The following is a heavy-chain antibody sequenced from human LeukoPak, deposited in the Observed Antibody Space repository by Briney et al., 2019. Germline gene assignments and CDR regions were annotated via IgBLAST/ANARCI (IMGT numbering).Heavy chain of an antibody. CDR1: GFTFSSYE. J-gene: IGHJ4*02. CDR2: ISSSGSTI. V-gene: IGHV3-48*03. CDR3: ARAKGYYDTNGLAY. D-gene: IGHD3-22*01. Sequence: PGGSLRLSCAASGFTFSSYEMNWVRQAPGKWLEWVSYISSSGSTIYYADSVKGRFTISRDNAKNSLYLQMNSLRAEDTAVYYCARAKGYYDTNGLAYWGQGTLVTVSS.